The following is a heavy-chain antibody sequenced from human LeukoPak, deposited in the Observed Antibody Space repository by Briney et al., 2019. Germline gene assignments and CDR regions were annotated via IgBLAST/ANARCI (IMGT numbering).Heavy chain of an antibody. J-gene: IGHJ3*02. Sequence: GASVKISCKASGYTFTSHYMHWVRQAPGQGLEWMGIINPSGGSTSYAQKFQGRVTMTRDMSTSTVYMELSSRRSEDTAVYYCAREREGTTYYYDGSGHPDAFDIWGQGTMVTVSS. CDR3: AREREGTTYYYDGSGHPDAFDI. CDR2: INPSGGST. D-gene: IGHD3-22*01. V-gene: IGHV1-46*01. CDR1: GYTFTSHY.